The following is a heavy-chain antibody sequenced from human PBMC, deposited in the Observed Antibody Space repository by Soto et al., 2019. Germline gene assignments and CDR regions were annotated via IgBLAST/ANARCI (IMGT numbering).Heavy chain of an antibody. CDR3: ACPAARCGGSNCYPATLDY. J-gene: IGHJ4*02. Sequence: EVQLLESGGGLVQPGGSLRLSCAASGFTLSDHAMSWVRHAPGKGLEWVSGISGNGINTYYADSVKGRFTLSRDNSKNMLHLQMDSLRDEDTAVYYCACPAARCGGSNCYPATLDYWGQGTLVTVSS. CDR2: ISGNGINT. V-gene: IGHV3-23*01. CDR1: GFTLSDHA. D-gene: IGHD2-15*01.